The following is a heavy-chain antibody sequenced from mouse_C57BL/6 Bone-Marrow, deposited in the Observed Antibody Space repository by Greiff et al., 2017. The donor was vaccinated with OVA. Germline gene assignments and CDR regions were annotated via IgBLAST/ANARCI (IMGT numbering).Heavy chain of an antibody. V-gene: IGHV1-15*01. D-gene: IGHD1-1*01. CDR1: GYTFTDYE. CDR3: TRWLTTVAPFAY. Sequence: QVQLQQSGAELVRPGASVTLSCKASGYTFTDYEMHWVKQTPVHGLEWIGAIDPETGGTAYNQKFKGKAILTADKSSSTAYMELRSLTSEDSAVYYCTRWLTTVAPFAYWGQGTLVTVSA. J-gene: IGHJ3*01. CDR2: IDPETGGT.